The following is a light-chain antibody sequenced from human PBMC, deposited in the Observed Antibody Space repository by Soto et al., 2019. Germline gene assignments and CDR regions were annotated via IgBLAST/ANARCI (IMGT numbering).Light chain of an antibody. V-gene: IGKV1-5*03. J-gene: IGKJ1*01. CDR3: QYYKEYST. Sequence: DIQMTQSPSTLSASVGDGVTITCRASQTISSWLAWYQQKPGKAPKLLIYEASSSEVGVPPRFSGSGFGTEFTLTISSLQPDDVATYYCQYYKEYSTFGQGTRLEIK. CDR1: QTISSW. CDR2: EAS.